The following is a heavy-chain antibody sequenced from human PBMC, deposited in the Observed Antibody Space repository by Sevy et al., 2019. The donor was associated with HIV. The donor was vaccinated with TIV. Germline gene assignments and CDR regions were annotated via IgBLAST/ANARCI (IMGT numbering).Heavy chain of an antibody. D-gene: IGHD6-6*01. V-gene: IGHV4-39*01. CDR1: GGSLSSSSFY. CDR2: IFYSGYT. CDR3: ARRGWSSSSGWFDP. Sequence: SETLSLTCTVSGGSLSSSSFYWGWIRLPPGKGLEWIGYIFYSGYTNYNPSLKSRVTISVDTSKNQFSLKLSSVTAADTAVYYCARRGWSSSSGWFDPWGQGTLATVSS. J-gene: IGHJ5*02.